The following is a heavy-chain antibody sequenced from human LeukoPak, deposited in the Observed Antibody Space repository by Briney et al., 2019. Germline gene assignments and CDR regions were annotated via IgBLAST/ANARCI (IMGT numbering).Heavy chain of an antibody. V-gene: IGHV3-53*01. CDR3: ASPYSSGWYGLTS. J-gene: IGHJ5*02. D-gene: IGHD6-19*01. CDR1: GVNASSNY. CDR2: MYIRGST. Sequence: GGSLRLSCAASGVNASSNYMSWGRQAPAQGQERVSVMYIRGSTCNADSPKGRFSISRDKSKNTLYLQMNSLRAEDTAVYYCASPYSSGWYGLTSWGQGTLVIVSS.